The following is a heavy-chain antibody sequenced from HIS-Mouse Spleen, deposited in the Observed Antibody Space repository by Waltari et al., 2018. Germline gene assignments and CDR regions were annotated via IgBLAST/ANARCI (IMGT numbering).Heavy chain of an antibody. CDR3: AREIQYSSSWYDWYFDL. Sequence: QLQLQESGPGLVKPSETLSLTCTVSGGSISSSRYSWGWIRQPPGKGLEWIGSIYYSGSTYYNPSLKSRVTISVDTSKNQFSLKLSSVTAADTAVYYCAREIQYSSSWYDWYFDLWGRGTLVTVSS. D-gene: IGHD6-13*01. J-gene: IGHJ2*01. CDR2: IYYSGST. V-gene: IGHV4-39*07. CDR1: GGSISSSRYS.